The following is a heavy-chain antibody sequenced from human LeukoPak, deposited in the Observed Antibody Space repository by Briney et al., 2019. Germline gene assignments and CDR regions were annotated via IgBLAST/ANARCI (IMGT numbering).Heavy chain of an antibody. Sequence: PGVSLRLSWAASGFTFSTYWMSWVRQAPEKGLECVANIKRDGSEKYYVDSVKGRFTIFRDDAKSSLYLQMNSLRAEDTAVYFCARVYTGNRWHFDYWGQGTLVTVSS. V-gene: IGHV3-7*03. CDR3: ARVYTGNRWHFDY. CDR1: GFTFSTYW. CDR2: IKRDGSEK. D-gene: IGHD2-2*02. J-gene: IGHJ4*02.